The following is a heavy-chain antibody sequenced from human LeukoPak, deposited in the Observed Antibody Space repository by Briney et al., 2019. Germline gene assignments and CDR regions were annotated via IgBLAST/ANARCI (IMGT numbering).Heavy chain of an antibody. D-gene: IGHD1/OR15-1a*01. CDR3: ARGRNNNYYYMDV. V-gene: IGHV1-8*01. CDR1: GYTFTNYD. CDR2: MNPKSGNT. Sequence: ASVKVSCTASGYTFTNYDIHWVRQATGQGLEWMGWMNPKSGNTAYGRKFQGRVTMTRNTSISTAYMELSRLRSEDTAVYFCARGRNNNYYYMDVWGKGTAVTV. J-gene: IGHJ6*03.